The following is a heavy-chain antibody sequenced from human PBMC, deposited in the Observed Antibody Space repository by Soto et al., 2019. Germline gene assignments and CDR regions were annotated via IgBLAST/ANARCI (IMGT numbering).Heavy chain of an antibody. CDR1: GYTFTGYY. J-gene: IGHJ4*02. D-gene: IGHD2-2*01. Sequence: GASVKVSCKASGYTFTGYYMHWVRQAPGQGLEWMGWINPNNGDTNYAQKFQGRVTMTRDTSTSTAYMELRSLRSDDTAVYYCARDHGGYCSSTSCYAFDYWGQGTLVTVSS. CDR3: ARDHGGYCSSTSCYAFDY. CDR2: INPNNGDT. V-gene: IGHV1-2*02.